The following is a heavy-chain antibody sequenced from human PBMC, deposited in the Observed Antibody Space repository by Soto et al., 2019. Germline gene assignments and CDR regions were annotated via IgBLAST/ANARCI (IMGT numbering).Heavy chain of an antibody. V-gene: IGHV3-30-3*01. Sequence: QVQLVESGGGVVQPGRSLRLSCAASGFTFSHYAMHWVRQAPGKGLEWVAVISYDRSNEYYADSVKGRFTISRDNYKNTLYLQVTSLRAEDTAVYYCAREDYGRMFFDYWGPGTLVTVSS. CDR2: ISYDRSNE. CDR1: GFTFSHYA. D-gene: IGHD3-10*01. CDR3: AREDYGRMFFDY. J-gene: IGHJ4*02.